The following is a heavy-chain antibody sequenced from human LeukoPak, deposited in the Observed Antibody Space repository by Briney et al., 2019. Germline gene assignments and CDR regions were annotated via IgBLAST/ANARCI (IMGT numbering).Heavy chain of an antibody. Sequence: GGSLRLSCAASGFTFSIYGMHWVRQAPGKGLEYVSAISSNGGSTYYAKSVKGRFTISRDNAKNSLYLQMNSLRVADTAVYYCAPGRYYFDYWGQGTLVTVSS. D-gene: IGHD1-14*01. J-gene: IGHJ4*02. CDR1: GFTFSIYG. CDR3: APGRYYFDY. V-gene: IGHV3-64*01. CDR2: ISSNGGST.